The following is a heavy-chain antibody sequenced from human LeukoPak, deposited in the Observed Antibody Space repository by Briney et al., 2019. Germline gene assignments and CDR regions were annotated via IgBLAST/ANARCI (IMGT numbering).Heavy chain of an antibody. J-gene: IGHJ4*02. V-gene: IGHV3-66*01. CDR2: IYSGGGT. Sequence: GGSLRLSCEASGLTVRNNYMTWVRQAPGKGLEWVSVIYSGGGTYYADSAKDRFTISRDNSKNTLFLQMNSLRVEDSAVYYCTRVFAYSYGDFDNWGQGTLVAVSS. CDR3: TRVFAYSYGDFDN. D-gene: IGHD5-18*01. CDR1: GLTVRNNY.